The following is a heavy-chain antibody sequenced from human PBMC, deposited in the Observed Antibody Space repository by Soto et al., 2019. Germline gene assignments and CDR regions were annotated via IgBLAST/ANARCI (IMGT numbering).Heavy chain of an antibody. CDR1: GYPISSGYY. D-gene: IGHD5-12*01. CDR3: ARSSGYVPGGY. Sequence: SETLSLTCAVSGYPISSGYYWGWIRQPPGKGLVWIGIIHHSGSTYYNPSLRSRITISVDTSKNQFSLKMPSVTAADTAVYYCARSSGYVPGGYWGQGILVTVSS. J-gene: IGHJ4*02. V-gene: IGHV4-38-2*01. CDR2: IHHSGST.